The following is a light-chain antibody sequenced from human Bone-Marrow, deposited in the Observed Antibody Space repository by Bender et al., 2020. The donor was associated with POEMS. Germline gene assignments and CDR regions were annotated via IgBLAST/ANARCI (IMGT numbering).Light chain of an antibody. J-gene: IGLJ2*01. CDR1: SNDVGSYNL. CDR3: CSYAGSRTFII. Sequence: QSALTQPASVSGSPGQSITISCTGTSNDVGSYNLVSWYQQHPGKAPKLMIYEGNERPSGVSNRFSGSKSGNTASLTISGLQAEDEADYYCCSYAGSRTFIIFGGGTKLTVL. V-gene: IGLV2-23*03. CDR2: EGN.